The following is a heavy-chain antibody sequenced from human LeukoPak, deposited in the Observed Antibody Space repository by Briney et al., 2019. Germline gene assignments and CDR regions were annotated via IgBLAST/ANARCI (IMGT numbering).Heavy chain of an antibody. CDR1: GFTFSSYA. J-gene: IGHJ6*02. Sequence: GGSLRLSCAASGFTFSSYAMSWVRQAPGKGLEWVSAISGSGGSTYYADSVKGRFTISRDNSKNTLYLQMNSLRAEDTAVYYCAKRNGDCSGGGCPVGMDVWGQGTTVTVSS. D-gene: IGHD2-15*01. CDR3: AKRNGDCSGGGCPVGMDV. CDR2: ISGSGGST. V-gene: IGHV3-23*01.